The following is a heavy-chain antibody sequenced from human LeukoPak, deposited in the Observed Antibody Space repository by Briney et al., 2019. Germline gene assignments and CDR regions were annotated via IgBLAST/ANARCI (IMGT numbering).Heavy chain of an antibody. CDR1: EYTFTGYY. CDR3: AREEYSSSWYGLYYFDY. V-gene: IGHV1-2*06. CDR2: INPNSGGT. Sequence: GASVKVSCKASEYTFTGYYMHWVRQAPGQGLEWMGRINPNSGGTNYAQKFQGRVTMTRDTSISTAYMELSRLRSDDTAVYYCAREEYSSSWYGLYYFDYWGQGTLVTVSS. D-gene: IGHD6-13*01. J-gene: IGHJ4*02.